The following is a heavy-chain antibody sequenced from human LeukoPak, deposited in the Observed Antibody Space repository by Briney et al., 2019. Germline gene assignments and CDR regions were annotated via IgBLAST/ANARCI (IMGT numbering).Heavy chain of an antibody. CDR1: GGTFSSYA. J-gene: IGHJ4*02. Sequence: ASVKVSCTASGGTFSSYAISWVRQAPGQGLEWMGRIIPILGIANYAQKFQGRVTITADKSTSTAYMELSSLRSEDTAVYYCARDDGALYYYDSSGYSYFDYWGQGTLVTVSS. CDR2: IIPILGIA. V-gene: IGHV1-69*04. CDR3: ARDDGALYYYDSSGYSYFDY. D-gene: IGHD3-22*01.